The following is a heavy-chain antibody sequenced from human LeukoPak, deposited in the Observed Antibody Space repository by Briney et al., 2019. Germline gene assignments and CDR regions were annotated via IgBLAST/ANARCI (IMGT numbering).Heavy chain of an antibody. Sequence: ASVTVSCKASGYTFTDFALHWVRQAPGQSLEWMGWINPGSGDTKSSQKFRDRVTITRDTSANTAYMQLTRPKSGDTAVYYCVRDYPYGSGIVRVDSWGQGTLVTVSS. J-gene: IGHJ4*02. V-gene: IGHV1-3*01. CDR2: INPGSGDT. CDR1: GYTFTDFA. CDR3: VRDYPYGSGIVRVDS. D-gene: IGHD3-10*01.